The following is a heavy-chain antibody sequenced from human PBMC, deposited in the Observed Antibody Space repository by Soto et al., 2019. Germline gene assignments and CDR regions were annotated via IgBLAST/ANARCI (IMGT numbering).Heavy chain of an antibody. CDR3: ARTPDCTNGVCSAGFDY. D-gene: IGHD2-8*01. V-gene: IGHV3-11*06. CDR2: ISSSSSYT. Sequence: LRLSCAASGFTFSDYYMSWIRQAPGKGLEWVSYISSSSSYTNYADSVKGRFTISRDNAKNSLYLQMNSLGAEDTAVYYCARTPDCTNGVCSAGFDYWGQGTLVTVSS. CDR1: GFTFSDYY. J-gene: IGHJ4*02.